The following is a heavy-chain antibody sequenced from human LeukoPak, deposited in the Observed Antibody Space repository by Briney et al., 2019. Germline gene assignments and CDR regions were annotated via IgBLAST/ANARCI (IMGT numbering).Heavy chain of an antibody. J-gene: IGHJ4*02. CDR1: GFTSSSYE. V-gene: IGHV3-48*03. D-gene: IGHD1-26*01. CDR3: ARRGYMGAVFDY. CDR2: ISSSGSTI. Sequence: GGSLRLSCAASGFTSSSYEMNWVRQAPGKGLEWVSYISSSGSTIYYADSVKGRFTISRDNAKNSLYLQMNSLRAEDTAVYYCARRGYMGAVFDYWGQGTLVTVSS.